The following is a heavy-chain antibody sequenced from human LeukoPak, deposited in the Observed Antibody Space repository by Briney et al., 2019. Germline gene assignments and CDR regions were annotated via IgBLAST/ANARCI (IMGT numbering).Heavy chain of an antibody. CDR2: IIPILGIA. CDR1: GGTFSSYA. D-gene: IGHD5-24*01. J-gene: IGHJ4*02. V-gene: IGHV1-69*04. CDR3: ARSGRDGYNFPDY. Sequence: GASVKVSCKASGGTFSSYAISWVRQAPGQGLEWMGRIIPILGIANYAQKFQGRVTITADKSTSTAYLELSSLRSEDTAVYYCARSGRDGYNFPDYWGQGTLVTVSS.